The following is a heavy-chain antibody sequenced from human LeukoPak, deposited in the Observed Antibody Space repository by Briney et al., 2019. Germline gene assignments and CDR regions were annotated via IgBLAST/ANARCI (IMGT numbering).Heavy chain of an antibody. J-gene: IGHJ4*02. CDR3: ARGSWVNLRAPFDY. D-gene: IGHD1-14*01. CDR2: INHSGST. CDR1: GGSFSGYY. V-gene: IGHV4-34*01. Sequence: SETLSLTCAVYGGSFSGYYWSWIRQPPGKGLEWIGEINHSGSTNYNPSLKSRVTISVDTSKNQFSLKLSSVTAADTAVYYCARGSWVNLRAPFDYWGQATLVTVSS.